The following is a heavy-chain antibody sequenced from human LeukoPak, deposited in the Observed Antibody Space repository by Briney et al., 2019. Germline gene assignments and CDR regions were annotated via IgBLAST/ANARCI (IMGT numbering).Heavy chain of an antibody. Sequence: SETLSLTCTVSAGSISSSSYYWGWIRQPPGKGLEWIGSIYYSGSTYYNPSLKSRVTISVDTSKNQFSLKLSSVTAADTAVYYCARFTVVAAKTEFDYWGQGTLVTVSS. CDR3: ARFTVVAAKTEFDY. V-gene: IGHV4-39*01. CDR1: AGSISSSSYY. J-gene: IGHJ4*02. D-gene: IGHD2-15*01. CDR2: IYYSGST.